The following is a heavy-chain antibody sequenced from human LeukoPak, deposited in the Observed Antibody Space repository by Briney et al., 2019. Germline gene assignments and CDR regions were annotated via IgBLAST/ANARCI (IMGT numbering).Heavy chain of an antibody. Sequence: AGGSLRLSCEASGFTFTSYAMNWVRQAPGKGLEWVSAISRSSGMIYYADSVKGRFTISRDSAKNSLYLQMNGLRAEDTAVYYCARASWGSAVALAATASDFWGQGTLVTVSS. D-gene: IGHD2-15*01. CDR2: ISRSSGMI. CDR1: GFTFTSYA. V-gene: IGHV3-21*01. CDR3: ARASWGSAVALAATASDF. J-gene: IGHJ4*02.